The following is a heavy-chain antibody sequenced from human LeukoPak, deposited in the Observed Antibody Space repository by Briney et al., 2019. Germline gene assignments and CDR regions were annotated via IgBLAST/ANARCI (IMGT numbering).Heavy chain of an antibody. V-gene: IGHV3-23*01. CDR2: ISAGGDGT. J-gene: IGHJ3*02. CDR1: GFTVSSNY. CDR3: AKSLLTTAAGTGRAFDI. D-gene: IGHD2/OR15-2a*01. Sequence: GGSLRLSCAASGFTVSSNYMSWVRQAPGKGLEWVSGISAGGDGTYHADPVKGRFTISRDNSKNTLFLQMNNLRAEDTAKYYCAKSLLTTAAGTGRAFDIWGQGTMVTVSS.